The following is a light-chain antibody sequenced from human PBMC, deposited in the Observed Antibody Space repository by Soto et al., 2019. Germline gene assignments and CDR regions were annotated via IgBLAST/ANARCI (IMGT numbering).Light chain of an antibody. CDR3: QQYNNWPRT. Sequence: ERVLTQSPGTLSVSPGERATLSCRASQSVSNNLAWYQQKPGQAPRLLIYGASTRATGISARFSGSGSETEFTLTIDSLQSEDFAVYYCQQYNNWPRTFGQGTKVDI. V-gene: IGKV3-15*01. CDR2: GAS. CDR1: QSVSNN. J-gene: IGKJ1*01.